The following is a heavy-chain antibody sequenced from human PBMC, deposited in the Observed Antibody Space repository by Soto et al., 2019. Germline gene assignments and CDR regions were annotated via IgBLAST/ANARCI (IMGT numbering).Heavy chain of an antibody. Sequence: QVQLVESGGGVVQPGRYLRLSCAASGFTFSSYAMHWARQAPGKGLAWVAVISYDGGNKYYADSVKGRFTISSDNSKNTMYLQMNSLRAEDTAVDYCAGDYGEYWGKGTLVLVSS. CDR1: GFTFSSYA. CDR2: ISYDGGNK. CDR3: AGDYGEY. J-gene: IGHJ1*01. D-gene: IGHD4-17*01. V-gene: IGHV3-30-3*01.